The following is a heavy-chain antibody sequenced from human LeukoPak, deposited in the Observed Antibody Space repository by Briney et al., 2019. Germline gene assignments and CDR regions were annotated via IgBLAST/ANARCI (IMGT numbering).Heavy chain of an antibody. J-gene: IGHJ4*02. CDR3: ARRIQLWLGGYYFDY. D-gene: IGHD5-18*01. V-gene: IGHV1-46*01. CDR2: INPSGGST. CDR1: GYTFTSYY. Sequence: ASVKVSCKASGYTFTSYYMHWVRQAPGQGLEGMGIINPSGGSTSYAQKFQGRVTMTRDTSTSTVYMELSSLRSEDTAVYYCARRIQLWLGGYYFDYWGQGTLVTVSS.